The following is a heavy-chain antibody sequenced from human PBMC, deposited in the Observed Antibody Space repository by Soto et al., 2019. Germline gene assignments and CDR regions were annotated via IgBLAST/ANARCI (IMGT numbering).Heavy chain of an antibody. CDR1: GGSISSYY. J-gene: IGHJ6*02. CDR3: ARGSVRGVHGMDV. V-gene: IGHV4-59*01. D-gene: IGHD3-10*02. Sequence: LSLTCTVSGGSISSYYWSWIRQPPGKGLEWIGYIYYSGSTNYNPSLKSRVTISVDTSKNQFSLKLSSVTAADTAVYYCARGSVRGVHGMDVWGQGTTVTVSS. CDR2: IYYSGST.